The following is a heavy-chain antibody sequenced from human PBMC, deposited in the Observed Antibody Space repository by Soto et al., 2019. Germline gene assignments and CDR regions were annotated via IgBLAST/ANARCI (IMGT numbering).Heavy chain of an antibody. D-gene: IGHD1-1*01. Sequence: QVQLVQSGAEVKKPGSSVKVSCKASGGTFSSYAISWVRQAPGQGLEWMGGIIPIFGTANYAQKFQGRVTITADESTSTGYMELSSLRSEDTAVYYCARAGASLAGELERRGGGYFDYWGQGTLVTVSS. J-gene: IGHJ4*02. V-gene: IGHV1-69*01. CDR2: IIPIFGTA. CDR1: GGTFSSYA. CDR3: ARAGASLAGELERRGGGYFDY.